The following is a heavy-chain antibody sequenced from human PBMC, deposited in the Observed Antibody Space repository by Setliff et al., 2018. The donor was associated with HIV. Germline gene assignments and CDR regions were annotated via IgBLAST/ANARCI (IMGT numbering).Heavy chain of an antibody. V-gene: IGHV4-31*03. J-gene: IGHJ3*01. Sequence: SETLSLTCTVSGGSITSGGDSWSWIRQHPGKGLKWIGYISYSGITYYDPSLKSRLTMSVDTSNNQFSLKLSSATAADTAVYYCARVLGVRRDYYDSSAPLRAAFDVWGQGTMVTVSS. CDR2: ISYSGIT. CDR3: ARVLGVRRDYYDSSAPLRAAFDV. CDR1: GGSITSGGDS. D-gene: IGHD3-22*01.